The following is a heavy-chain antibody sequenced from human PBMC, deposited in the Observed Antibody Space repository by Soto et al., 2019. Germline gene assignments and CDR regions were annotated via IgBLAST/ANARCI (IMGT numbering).Heavy chain of an antibody. D-gene: IGHD1-26*01. CDR2: IYSSGST. J-gene: IGHJ6*02. CDR1: GVTSSIYA. Sequence: PGGSLRLSCSASGVTSSIYAMSWVRQAPGKGLEWVSVIYSSGSTYYADSVKGRFTISRDTSKNTLDLEMNNLRADDTAVYYCTRSVGAKYGMDVWGQGSTVTVSS. CDR3: TRSVGAKYGMDV. V-gene: IGHV3-23*05.